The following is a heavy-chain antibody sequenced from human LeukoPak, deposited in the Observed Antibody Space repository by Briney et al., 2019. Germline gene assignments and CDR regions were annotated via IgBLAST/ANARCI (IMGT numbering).Heavy chain of an antibody. Sequence: GASVKVSCKASGYTFTSYDINWVRQATGQGLEWMGWMNPNSGNTGYAQKFQGRVTITRNTSISTAYMELSSLRSEDMAVYYCARGEYDGSHFDYWGQGTLVTVSS. J-gene: IGHJ4*02. V-gene: IGHV1-8*03. D-gene: IGHD1-26*01. CDR1: GYTFTSYD. CDR2: MNPNSGNT. CDR3: ARGEYDGSHFDY.